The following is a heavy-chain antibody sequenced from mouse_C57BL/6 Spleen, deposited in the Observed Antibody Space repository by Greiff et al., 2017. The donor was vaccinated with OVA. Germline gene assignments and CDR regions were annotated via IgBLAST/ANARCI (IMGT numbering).Heavy chain of an antibody. CDR1: GFTFSSYG. CDR3: GRHYDYAMDY. D-gene: IGHD2-12*01. J-gene: IGHJ4*01. Sequence: EVKVVESGGDLVKPGGSLKLSCAASGFTFSSYGMSWVRQTPDKRLEWVATISSGGSYTYYPDSVKGRFTISRDNAKNTLYLQMSSLKSEDTAMYYCGRHYDYAMDYWGQGTSVTVSS. CDR2: ISSGGSYT. V-gene: IGHV5-6*01.